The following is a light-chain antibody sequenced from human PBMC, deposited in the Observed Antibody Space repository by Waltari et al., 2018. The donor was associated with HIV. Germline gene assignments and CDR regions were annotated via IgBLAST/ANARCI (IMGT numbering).Light chain of an antibody. J-gene: IGLJ3*02. CDR2: SDN. V-gene: IGLV1-44*01. CDR3: ASWDASLDGWV. CDR1: TATIGTTT. Sequence: QSLLTQPPSASGTPGQRVPISCPGGTATIGTTTVHWYKQLPGTAPTLLIFSDNLRHSGVSARFSGSKSGTSASLAISGLRSDDEAKFICASWDASLDGWVFGGGTQLTVL.